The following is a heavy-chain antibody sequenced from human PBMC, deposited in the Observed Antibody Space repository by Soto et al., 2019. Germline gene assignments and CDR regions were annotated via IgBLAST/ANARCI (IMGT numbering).Heavy chain of an antibody. V-gene: IGHV1-46*01. J-gene: IGHJ5*02. CDR3: AREGGIRKNWFDP. CDR1: GYTFTSYY. D-gene: IGHD5-18*01. Sequence: ASVKVSCKASGYTFTSYYMHWVRQAPGQGLEWMGIINPSGGSTSYAQKYKGRVTMTRDTSTSTVYMELSSLRSEDTAVYYCAREGGIRKNWFDPWGQGTLVTAPQ. CDR2: INPSGGST.